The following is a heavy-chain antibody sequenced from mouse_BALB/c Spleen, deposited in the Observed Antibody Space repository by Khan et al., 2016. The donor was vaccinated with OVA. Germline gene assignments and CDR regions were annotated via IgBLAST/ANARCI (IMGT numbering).Heavy chain of an antibody. Sequence: EVKLLESGPSLVTPSQTLSLTCSVTGDSITSGYWSWIRKFPGNKLEYMGYMIYTGYTDYHPSLKSRIAITRHTSKNQYYLPLNSVTAEDTATYYCSSATHRDAFAYWGLGILVTVSA. D-gene: IGHD3-1*01. V-gene: IGHV3-8*02. J-gene: IGHJ3*01. CDR3: SSATHRDAFAY. CDR1: GDSITSGY. CDR2: MIYTGYT.